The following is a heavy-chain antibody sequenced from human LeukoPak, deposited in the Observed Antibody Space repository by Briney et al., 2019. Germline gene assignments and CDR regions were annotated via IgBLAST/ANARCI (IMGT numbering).Heavy chain of an antibody. D-gene: IGHD3-10*01. V-gene: IGHV3-30*18. Sequence: GGSLRLSCAASGFTFSSYGMHWVRQAPGKGLEWVAVISYDGSNKYYADSVKGRFTISRDNSKNTLYLQMNSLRAEDTAVYYCAKEGGGKFYGSGRTLDYWGQGTLVTVSS. CDR3: AKEGGGKFYGSGRTLDY. CDR1: GFTFSSYG. CDR2: ISYDGSNK. J-gene: IGHJ4*02.